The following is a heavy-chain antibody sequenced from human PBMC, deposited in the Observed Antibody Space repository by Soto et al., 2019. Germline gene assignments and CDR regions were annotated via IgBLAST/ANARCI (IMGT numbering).Heavy chain of an antibody. CDR3: ARVERGTATTVVDAFDI. Sequence: QVQLQQWGAGLLKPSETLSLTCAVYGGFVTSGSYYWSWIRQPPGKGLEWIVEMSHSGGTHFNPSLKSRVTISVDTSKNQFPLKMSSVTAADTALYYCARVERGTATTVVDAFDIWGPGTMVTVSS. V-gene: IGHV4-34*01. CDR1: GGFVTSGSYY. CDR2: MSHSGGT. J-gene: IGHJ3*02. D-gene: IGHD1-1*01.